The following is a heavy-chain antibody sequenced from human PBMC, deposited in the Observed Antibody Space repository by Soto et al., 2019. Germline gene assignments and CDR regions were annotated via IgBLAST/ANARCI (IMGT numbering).Heavy chain of an antibody. Sequence: GGSLRLSCAASGFTFSSYAMHWVRQAPGKGLEWVAVISYDGSNKYYADSVKGRFTISRDNSKNTLYLQMNSLRAEDTAVYYCAREWYYYDSSGYTYPPVFDYWGQGTLVTVSS. V-gene: IGHV3-30-3*01. D-gene: IGHD3-22*01. J-gene: IGHJ4*02. CDR3: AREWYYYDSSGYTYPPVFDY. CDR2: ISYDGSNK. CDR1: GFTFSSYA.